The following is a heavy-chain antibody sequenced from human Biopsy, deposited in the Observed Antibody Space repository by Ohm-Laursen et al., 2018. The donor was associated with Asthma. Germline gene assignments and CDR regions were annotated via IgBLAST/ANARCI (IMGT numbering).Heavy chain of an antibody. CDR2: LIPVLGTA. J-gene: IGHJ6*02. Sequence: SVKVSCKASGDSLGSFVNYAISWVRQAPRQGLEWMGGLIPVLGTADYAPMFEGRVTITADESTSTAYLELTSLRFEDTAVYYCARGYSGTDRIVYYYSGMEVWGQGTTVTVSS. V-gene: IGHV1-69*13. CDR1: GDSLGSFVNYA. CDR3: ARGYSGTDRIVYYYSGMEV. D-gene: IGHD5-12*01.